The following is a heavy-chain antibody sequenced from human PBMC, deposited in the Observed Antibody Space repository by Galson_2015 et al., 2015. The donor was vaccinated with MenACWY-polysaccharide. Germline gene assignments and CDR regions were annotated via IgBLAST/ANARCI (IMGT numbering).Heavy chain of an antibody. Sequence: LSLTCTVSGDSISSRSYHWGWIRLPPGKGLEWIGIIYYRGNTYYNPSLESRVTISVDTSKNQFSLKLSSVTAADTALYYCARAPTPYCSSTSCFNKYAFDIWGQGTMVTVSS. J-gene: IGHJ3*02. CDR2: IYYRGNT. V-gene: IGHV4-39*01. CDR3: ARAPTPYCSSTSCFNKYAFDI. CDR1: GDSISSRSYH. D-gene: IGHD2-2*01.